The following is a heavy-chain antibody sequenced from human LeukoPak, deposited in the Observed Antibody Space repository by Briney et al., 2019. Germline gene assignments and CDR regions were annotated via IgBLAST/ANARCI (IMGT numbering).Heavy chain of an antibody. V-gene: IGHV4-59*01. D-gene: IGHD3-9*01. CDR2: IYFSGST. Sequence: PSETLSLTCTVSGGSIISYYWSWIRQPPGKGLEYIGYIYFSGSTNYNPSLKSRVTISVDTSKNQFSLKLSSMTATATAVYYCARDGGKGWLWFDYWGQGTLVTVSS. CDR1: GGSIISYY. J-gene: IGHJ4*02. CDR3: ARDGGKGWLWFDY.